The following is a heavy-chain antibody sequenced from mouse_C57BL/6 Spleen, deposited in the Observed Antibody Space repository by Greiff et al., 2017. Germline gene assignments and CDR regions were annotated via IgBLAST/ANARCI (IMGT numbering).Heavy chain of an antibody. J-gene: IGHJ2*01. CDR3: ARDYDYDLYYFDY. D-gene: IGHD2-4*01. CDR2: IYPGSGNT. CDR1: GYTFTDYY. Sequence: QVQLQQSGAELVRPGASVKLSCKASGYTFTDYYINWVKQRPGQGLEWIARIYPGSGNTSYNEKFKGKATLTAEKSSSTAYMQLSSLTSEDSAVYFCARDYDYDLYYFDYWGQGTTLTVSS. V-gene: IGHV1-76*01.